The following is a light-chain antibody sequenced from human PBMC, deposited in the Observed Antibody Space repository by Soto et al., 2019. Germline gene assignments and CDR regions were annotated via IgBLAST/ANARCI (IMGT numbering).Light chain of an antibody. CDR1: QSVDTF. J-gene: IGKJ4*01. CDR3: QQYFDVPFT. V-gene: IGKV3-20*01. CDR2: GAS. Sequence: EIVLTQSPGTLSLSPGERATLSCRASQSVDTFLVWYQQKPGQAPRLLIFGASSRATGIPDRFRGSGSGTDFTLTISGLEAEDVAFYWCQQYFDVPFTFGGGTKVEI.